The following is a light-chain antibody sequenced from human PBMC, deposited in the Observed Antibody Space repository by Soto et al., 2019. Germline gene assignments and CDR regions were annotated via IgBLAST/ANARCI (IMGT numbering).Light chain of an antibody. CDR1: QSISSW. Sequence: DIQMTQSPSTLSASVGYRGTITCRASQSISSWLAWYQQKPGKAPKLLIYDASSLESGVPSRFSGSGSGTEFTLTISSLQPDDFATYYCQHYNSYSEAFGQGTKVDIK. CDR3: QHYNSYSEA. V-gene: IGKV1-5*01. J-gene: IGKJ1*01. CDR2: DAS.